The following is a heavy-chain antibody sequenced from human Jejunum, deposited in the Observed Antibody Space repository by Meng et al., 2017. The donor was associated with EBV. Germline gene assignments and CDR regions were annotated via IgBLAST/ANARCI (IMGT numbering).Heavy chain of an antibody. D-gene: IGHD2-2*02. J-gene: IGHJ4*02. V-gene: IGHV3-15*01. Sequence: EVQLVESVXGLVKPGGCRRLSCAASGITFSNAWMSWVRQAPGKGLEWVGRIKSKTDGGTADYAAPVKGRFTISRDDSKNTLYLQMNSLKTEDTAVYYCTTDLGLYASYWGQGTLVTVSS. CDR2: IKSKTDGGTA. CDR1: GITFSNAW. CDR3: TTDLGLYASY.